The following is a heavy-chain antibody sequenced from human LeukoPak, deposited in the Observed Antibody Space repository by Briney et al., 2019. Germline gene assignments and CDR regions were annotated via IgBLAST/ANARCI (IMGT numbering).Heavy chain of an antibody. Sequence: SETLSLTCTVSVGSSSSGGYYCSWSRQHPGGGLEWFGYVYYSGSTYYNPSTQSRVTTPVATSKTQFSLKLSSVTAAHTAVSYCARDLAYYDSSGYYSYFDYWGQGTLVTVSS. CDR2: VYYSGST. D-gene: IGHD3-22*01. CDR1: VGSSSSGGYY. V-gene: IGHV4-31*03. J-gene: IGHJ4*02. CDR3: ARDLAYYDSSGYYSYFDY.